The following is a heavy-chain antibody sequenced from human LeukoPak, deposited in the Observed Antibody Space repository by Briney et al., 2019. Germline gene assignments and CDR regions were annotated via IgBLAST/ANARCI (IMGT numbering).Heavy chain of an antibody. Sequence: PGGPLRLSCAASGFTFDDYAMHWVRQAPGKGLEWVSLISWNGGGTYYSNSVKGRFTISRDNNKKSLYLQMNSLRSEDTALYYCAKDQGCSSSSCRLNWFGPWGQGTLVTVSS. V-gene: IGHV3-43*02. J-gene: IGHJ5*02. D-gene: IGHD2-2*01. CDR2: ISWNGGGT. CDR3: AKDQGCSSSSCRLNWFGP. CDR1: GFTFDDYA.